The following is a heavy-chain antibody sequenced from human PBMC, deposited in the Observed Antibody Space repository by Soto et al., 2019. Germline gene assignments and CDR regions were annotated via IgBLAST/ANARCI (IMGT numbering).Heavy chain of an antibody. Sequence: QVQLQQWGAGLLKPSETLSLTCAVYGGSFSGYYWSWIRQPPGKGREWIGGINDSGSTNYNPSLKVRVTHSVDTSKNHSSLKLSSVTAADTAVYYCAGGRGVRGVAYYYYYYLDVWGKGTPVTVSS. CDR2: INDSGST. CDR3: AGGRGVRGVAYYYYYYLDV. D-gene: IGHD3-10*01. CDR1: GGSFSGYY. V-gene: IGHV4-34*01. J-gene: IGHJ6*03.